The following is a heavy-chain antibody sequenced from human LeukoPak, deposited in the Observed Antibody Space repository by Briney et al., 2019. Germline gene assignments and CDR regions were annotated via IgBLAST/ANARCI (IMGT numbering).Heavy chain of an antibody. D-gene: IGHD3-10*01. V-gene: IGHV1-8*01. CDR1: GYTFTSYD. Sequence: ASVKVSCKASGYTFTSYDINWVRQATGQGLEWMGWMNPNSGNTGYAQKFQGRVTMTRNTSISTAYMGLSSLRSEDTAVYYCARGTRITMVRGAIYYFDYWGQGTLVTASS. CDR3: ARGTRITMVRGAIYYFDY. J-gene: IGHJ4*02. CDR2: MNPNSGNT.